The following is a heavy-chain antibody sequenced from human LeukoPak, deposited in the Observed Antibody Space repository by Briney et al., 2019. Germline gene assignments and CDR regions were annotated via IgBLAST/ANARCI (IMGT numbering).Heavy chain of an antibody. CDR1: GFTFSSYW. Sequence: GGSLRLSCAASGFTFSSYWIHWIRQAPGKGLEWVGFIRSKAYGGTTEYAASVKGRFTISRDDSKSIAYLQMNSLKTEDTAVYYCTRDLSSYSNYGWDWFDPWGQGTLVTVSS. V-gene: IGHV3-49*03. D-gene: IGHD4-11*01. CDR3: TRDLSSYSNYGWDWFDP. CDR2: IRSKAYGGTT. J-gene: IGHJ5*02.